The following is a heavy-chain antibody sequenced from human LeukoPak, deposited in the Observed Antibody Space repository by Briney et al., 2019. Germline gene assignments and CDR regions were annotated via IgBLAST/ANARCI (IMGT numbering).Heavy chain of an antibody. V-gene: IGHV3-53*01. CDR2: IYSGGST. Sequence: GGSLRLSCEASGFSVSSNYMTWVRQAPGKGLEWVSVIYSGGSTYYADSVKGRFIISRDNSKNTVYLQMNSLRAEDTAVYYCAKDDAWLQFGSWGRGTLVTVSS. J-gene: IGHJ4*02. D-gene: IGHD5-24*01. CDR3: AKDDAWLQFGS. CDR1: GFSVSSNY.